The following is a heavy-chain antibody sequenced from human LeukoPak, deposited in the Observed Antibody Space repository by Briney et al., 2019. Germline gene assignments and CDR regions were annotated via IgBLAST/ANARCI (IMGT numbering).Heavy chain of an antibody. CDR2: ISSLSSYI. Sequence: GGSLRLSCAASGFTFSNYSMNWVRQGPGKGLEWVSSISSLSSYIYYADSLKGRFTISRDNAKNSLYLQMNSLRAEDTAVYYCARGGPRDGYDYWGQGTLVTVSS. J-gene: IGHJ4*02. V-gene: IGHV3-21*01. CDR1: GFTFSNYS. CDR3: ARGGPRDGYDY. D-gene: IGHD5-18*01.